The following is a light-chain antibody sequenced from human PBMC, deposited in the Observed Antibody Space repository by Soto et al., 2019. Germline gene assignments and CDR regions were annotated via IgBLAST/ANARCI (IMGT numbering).Light chain of an antibody. CDR2: AAF. J-gene: IGKJ2*01. Sequence: DIQITQSPSTLAPSVPDRVTITCPATQSINNWLSWYQHSAGTAAKLVIDAAFTLESGVPSRFRGSGSGKEFTLTISSLQSDDFAPYHCQQYNSFSGHTLGQGT. V-gene: IGKV1-5*01. CDR3: QQYNSFSGHT. CDR1: QSINNW.